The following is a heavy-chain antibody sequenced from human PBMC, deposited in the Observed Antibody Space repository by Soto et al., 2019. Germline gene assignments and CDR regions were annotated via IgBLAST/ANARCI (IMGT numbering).Heavy chain of an antibody. V-gene: IGHV1-18*01. J-gene: IGHJ4*02. Sequence: QVQLVQSGAEVKKPGASVKVSCKASGYTFTSYVISWVRQAPGQGLEWMGGISAYNGNTNYAQKLQGRVTMTTDTSTSTANTELRSLRSDDTAVYYGVVAAHPCYVDYWGQGALGTVSS. CDR3: VVAAHPCYVDY. CDR2: ISAYNGNT. CDR1: GYTFTSYV. D-gene: IGHD2-15*01.